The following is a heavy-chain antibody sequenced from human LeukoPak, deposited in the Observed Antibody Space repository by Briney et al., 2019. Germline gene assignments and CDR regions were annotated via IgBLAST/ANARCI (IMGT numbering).Heavy chain of an antibody. Sequence: PGGSLRLSCAASGFTFSNYAMPWVRQAPGKGLEWVSTISGSGDSTYYSDSVKGRFTISRDNSENTLYLQLNSLRAEDTAVYYCAKGGWGTVLDYWGQGTLVTVSP. J-gene: IGHJ4*02. CDR1: GFTFSNYA. CDR3: AKGGWGTVLDY. CDR2: ISGSGDST. V-gene: IGHV3-23*01. D-gene: IGHD3-16*01.